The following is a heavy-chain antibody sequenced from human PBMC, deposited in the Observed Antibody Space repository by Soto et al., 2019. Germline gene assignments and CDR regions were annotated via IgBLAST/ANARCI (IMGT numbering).Heavy chain of an antibody. CDR2: ISGSGGST. CDR3: AIHPYTSMTTADY. CDR1: GLTFSSYA. D-gene: IGHD4-17*01. Sequence: GGSLRLSCAASGLTFSSYAMSWVRQAPGKGLEWVSAISGSGGSTYYADSVKDRFTISRDNSNNKLYLKMKSLSAEDTAVYYCAIHPYTSMTTADYWGQGTLVTVSS. J-gene: IGHJ4*02. V-gene: IGHV3-23*01.